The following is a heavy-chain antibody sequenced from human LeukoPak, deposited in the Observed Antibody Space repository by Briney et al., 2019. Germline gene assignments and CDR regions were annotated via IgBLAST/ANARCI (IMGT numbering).Heavy chain of an antibody. Sequence: PSETLSLTCAVSGASVSSSYYFWGWIRQPPGEKPEWLGSVYYNGATYYNPSLRSRVTISLDTSKNQFTLTVTSVTVADTALYFCASRIVVSPTAIETWFDSWGQGTLVTVSS. V-gene: IGHV4-39*06. CDR3: ASRIVVSPTAIETWFDS. D-gene: IGHD2-2*01. J-gene: IGHJ5*01. CDR1: GASVSSSYYF. CDR2: VYYNGAT.